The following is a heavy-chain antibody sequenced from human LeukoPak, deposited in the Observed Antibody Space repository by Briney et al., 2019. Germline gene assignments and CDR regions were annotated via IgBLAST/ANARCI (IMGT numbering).Heavy chain of an antibody. V-gene: IGHV1-8*02. J-gene: IGHJ4*02. CDR3: TREYRHQPD. Sequence: ASVKVSCKASGYTFTSYDINWVRQATGQGLEWMGWMNANSGNTGYAQKFQGRFAMTWDTSIGTAYMELSSLRSEDTAVYYCTREYRHQPDWGQGTLVAVSS. D-gene: IGHD2-2*01. CDR1: GYTFTSYD. CDR2: MNANSGNT.